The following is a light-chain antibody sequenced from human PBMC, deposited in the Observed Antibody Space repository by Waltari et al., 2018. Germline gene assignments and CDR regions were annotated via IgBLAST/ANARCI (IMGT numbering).Light chain of an antibody. Sequence: QSALTQPASASGSPGQSISISCTGTSSDVGGCNFVFWYQQHPGKAPQLMIYDVANRPSGVSNRFSGSKSGNTASLTISGLQAEDEADYYCSSYTSSSTRVFGTGTKVTVL. CDR2: DVA. J-gene: IGLJ1*01. CDR3: SSYTSSSTRV. V-gene: IGLV2-14*03. CDR1: SSDVGGCNF.